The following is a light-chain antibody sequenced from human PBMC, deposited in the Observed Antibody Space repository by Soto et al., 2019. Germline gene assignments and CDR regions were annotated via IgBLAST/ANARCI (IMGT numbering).Light chain of an antibody. CDR1: QTVSSSH. CDR3: QQSGSSST. Sequence: EIVLTQSPGTLSLSPGERATLSCRASQTVSSSHLVWYQQKPGQAPRLLFYGASGRATGIPGRFRASGSGTDFTLTISKLEAEDFAIYYCQQSGSSSTFGQGTRLEIK. CDR2: GAS. J-gene: IGKJ5*01. V-gene: IGKV3-20*01.